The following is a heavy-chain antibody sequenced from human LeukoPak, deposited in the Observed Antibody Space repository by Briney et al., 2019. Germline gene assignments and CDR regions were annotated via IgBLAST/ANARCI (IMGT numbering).Heavy chain of an antibody. CDR2: IYYSGST. CDR3: ARDRCSSTSCVRWFDP. V-gene: IGHV4-61*01. D-gene: IGHD2-2*01. Sequence: SETLSLTCTVSGGSVSSGSYYWSWIRQPPGKGLEWIGYIYYSGSTNYNPSLKSRVTISVDTSKNQFSLKLSSVTAADTAVYYCARDRCSSTSCVRWFDPWGQGTPVTVSS. CDR1: GGSVSSGSYY. J-gene: IGHJ5*02.